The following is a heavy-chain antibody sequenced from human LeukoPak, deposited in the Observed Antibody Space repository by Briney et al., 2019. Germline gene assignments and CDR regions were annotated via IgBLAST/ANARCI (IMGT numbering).Heavy chain of an antibody. CDR2: ISYDGGKK. J-gene: IGHJ4*02. V-gene: IGHV3-30*03. D-gene: IGHD3-22*01. Sequence: GGSLRLSCAASGFTFSSHDMHWVRQAPGKGLEWVAIISYDGGKKDYADSVKGRFTISRDNSKNTLYLQMNSLRAEDTAVYYCASSSGYWDYWGQGTLVTVSS. CDR1: GFTFSSHD. CDR3: ASSSGYWDY.